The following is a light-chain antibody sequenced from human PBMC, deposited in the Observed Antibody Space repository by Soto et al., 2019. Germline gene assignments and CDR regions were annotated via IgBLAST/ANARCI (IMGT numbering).Light chain of an antibody. Sequence: DIVMAQSPDSLAVSLGERATINCKSSQSLLSSSDYMNYFAWYQHKPGQPPKLLIYWASTRGSGVPDRFSGSGSGTDFTLTISSLQPEDVAVYYCQQYYGAPITFGQGTRLGIK. V-gene: IGKV4-1*01. CDR1: QSLLSSSDYMNY. J-gene: IGKJ5*01. CDR2: WAS. CDR3: QQYYGAPIT.